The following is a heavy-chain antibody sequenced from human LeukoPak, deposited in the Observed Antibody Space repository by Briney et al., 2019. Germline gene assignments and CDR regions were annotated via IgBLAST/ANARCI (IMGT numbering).Heavy chain of an antibody. J-gene: IGHJ3*02. Sequence: GASVKVSCKASGYTFTSYGISWVRQAPGQGLEWMGWISAYNGNTNYAQKLQGRVTMTTDTSTSTAYMELSSLRSEDTAVYYCARVNSGYDLDAFDIWGQGTMVTVSS. D-gene: IGHD5-12*01. CDR3: ARVNSGYDLDAFDI. V-gene: IGHV1-18*01. CDR1: GYTFTSYG. CDR2: ISAYNGNT.